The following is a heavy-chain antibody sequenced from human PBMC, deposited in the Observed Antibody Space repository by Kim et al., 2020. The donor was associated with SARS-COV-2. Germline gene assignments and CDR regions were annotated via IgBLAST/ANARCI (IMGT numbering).Heavy chain of an antibody. V-gene: IGHV4-4*07. Sequence: NKHPPLKSRGPMSEATSKNQYSLKLSSVTAADTAVYYCARVRYYLDAFDIWGQGTMVTVSS. J-gene: IGHJ3*02. CDR3: ARVRYYLDAFDI. D-gene: IGHD3-10*01.